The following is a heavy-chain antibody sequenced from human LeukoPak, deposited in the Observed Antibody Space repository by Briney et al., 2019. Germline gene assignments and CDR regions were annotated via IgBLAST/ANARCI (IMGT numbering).Heavy chain of an antibody. D-gene: IGHD1-7*01. CDR1: GFSFSSYW. Sequence: GGSLRLSCAASGFSFSSYWMHWVRQAPGKGLGWVSSIGGSGDSIYYADSVKGRFTISRDNAKNSLDLQMNSLRAEDTAVYYCARDRNWNYDYWGQGTLVTVSS. V-gene: IGHV3-21*01. CDR3: ARDRNWNYDY. J-gene: IGHJ4*02. CDR2: IGGSGDSI.